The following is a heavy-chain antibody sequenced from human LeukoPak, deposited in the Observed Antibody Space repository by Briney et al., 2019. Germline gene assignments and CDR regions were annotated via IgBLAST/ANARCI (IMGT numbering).Heavy chain of an antibody. Sequence: SETLSLTCTVSGGSISSSSYYWGWIRQPPGKGLEWIGSIYYSGSTYYNPSLKSRVTISVDTSKNQFSLKLSSVTAADTAVYYCAREGQWLVRGFDYWGQGTLVTVSS. J-gene: IGHJ4*02. CDR3: AREGQWLVRGFDY. CDR1: GGSISSSSYY. V-gene: IGHV4-39*02. CDR2: IYYSGST. D-gene: IGHD6-19*01.